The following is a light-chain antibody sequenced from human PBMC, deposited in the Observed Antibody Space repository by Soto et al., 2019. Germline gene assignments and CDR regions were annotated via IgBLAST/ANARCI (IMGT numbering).Light chain of an antibody. Sequence: EIVMTQSPDTLSVSPGEKATLSCRASQSVRSNLAWYQQKPGQAPRLLIFGASTGATGVPARVSGGGSETAFTLTINGLQSEDFANYYCQQYSDWPLTFGGGTKVES. CDR1: QSVRSN. V-gene: IGKV3-15*01. CDR3: QQYSDWPLT. J-gene: IGKJ4*01. CDR2: GAS.